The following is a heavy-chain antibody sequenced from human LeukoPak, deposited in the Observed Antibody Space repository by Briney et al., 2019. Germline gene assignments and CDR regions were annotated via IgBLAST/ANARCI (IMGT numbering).Heavy chain of an antibody. V-gene: IGHV4-34*01. Sequence: PSETLSLTCAVYGGSFSGYYWSWIRQPPGKGLEGIGEINHSGGTEYNPSLKSRVTISGDTSKNQFSLKLSSVTAADTAVYYCAKEPGYCSGGRCYGGWFDPWGQGTLVTVSS. CDR3: AKEPGYCSGGRCYGGWFDP. J-gene: IGHJ5*02. CDR1: GGSFSGYY. D-gene: IGHD2-15*01. CDR2: INHSGGT.